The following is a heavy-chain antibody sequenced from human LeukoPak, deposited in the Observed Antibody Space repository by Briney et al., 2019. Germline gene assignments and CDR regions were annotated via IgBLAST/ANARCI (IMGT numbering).Heavy chain of an antibody. CDR1: GFTFSSYW. CDR3: ARYRAFDI. CDR2: IKQDGSEK. V-gene: IGHV3-7*01. Sequence: GGSLRLSCAGSGFTFSSYWMSWVRQAPGKGLEWVANIKQDGSEKYYVDSVKGRFTISRDNVKNSLFLQMNSLRVEDTAVYYCARYRAFDIWGQGTMVTVSS. J-gene: IGHJ3*02.